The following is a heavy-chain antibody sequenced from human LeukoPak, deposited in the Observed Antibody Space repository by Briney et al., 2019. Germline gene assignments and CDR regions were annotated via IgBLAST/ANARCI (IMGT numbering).Heavy chain of an antibody. Sequence: GASVKVSCKASGYTVANYGVNWVRQAPGQGLEWMAWISANNGNTNYAHHFQGRVTLTTDKSTNTVYMELTSLRSDDTAVYYCATRGYSYGPGFDYWGQGTLVTVSS. V-gene: IGHV1-18*01. D-gene: IGHD5-12*01. J-gene: IGHJ4*02. CDR2: ISANNGNT. CDR1: GYTVANYG. CDR3: ATRGYSYGPGFDY.